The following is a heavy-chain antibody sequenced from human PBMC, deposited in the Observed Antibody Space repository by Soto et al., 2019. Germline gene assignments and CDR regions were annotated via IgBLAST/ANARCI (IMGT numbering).Heavy chain of an antibody. Sequence: SETLSLTCTVSGGSISSYYWSWIRQPPGKGLEWIGYIYYSGSTNYNPSLKSRVTITVDTSKNQFSLKLSSVTAADTALYYCARDRITMVRGVQMYYYYGMDVWGQGTTVTVSS. CDR2: IYYSGST. J-gene: IGHJ6*02. CDR3: ARDRITMVRGVQMYYYYGMDV. V-gene: IGHV4-59*01. D-gene: IGHD3-10*01. CDR1: GGSISSYY.